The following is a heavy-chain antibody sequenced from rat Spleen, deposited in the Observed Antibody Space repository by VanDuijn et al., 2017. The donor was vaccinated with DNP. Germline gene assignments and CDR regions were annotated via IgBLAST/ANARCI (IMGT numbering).Heavy chain of an antibody. Sequence: EVQLVESGGGLVQPGRSLKLSCAASGFTFSNYGMAWVRQAPKKGLEWVATISTSGGSTYYRDSVKGRFTISRDNAKSTLYLQMDSLRSEDTATYYCTTEDYYDGSYRQFDYWGQGVMVTVSS. CDR3: TTEDYYDGSYRQFDY. V-gene: IGHV5-27*01. J-gene: IGHJ2*01. CDR2: ISTSGGST. CDR1: GFTFSNYG. D-gene: IGHD1-12*02.